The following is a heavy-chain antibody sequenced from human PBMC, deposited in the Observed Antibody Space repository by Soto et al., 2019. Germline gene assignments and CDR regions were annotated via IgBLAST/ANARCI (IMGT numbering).Heavy chain of an antibody. CDR2: IYHTGGP. J-gene: IGHJ4*02. V-gene: IGHV4-4*02. Sequence: QVQLQESGPGLVKPSGTLSLTCAVSGGSISTNNWWSWVRQPPGKGLEWIGEIYHTGGPNYNPSLKSRVAMSVDKSKNQFSLNLNSVTAADTAVYYCAREKGAGTYMGFDYWGQGTLVTVSS. D-gene: IGHD3-10*01. CDR3: AREKGAGTYMGFDY. CDR1: GGSISTNNW.